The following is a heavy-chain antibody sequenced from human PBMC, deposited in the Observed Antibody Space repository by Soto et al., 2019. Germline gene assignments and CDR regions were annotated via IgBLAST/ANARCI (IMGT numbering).Heavy chain of an antibody. D-gene: IGHD2-2*01. V-gene: IGHV1-2*04. Sequence: ASVKVSCKASGYTFTGYYTHWVRQAPGQGLEWMGWINPNSGGTNYAQKFQGWVTMTRDTSISTAYMELSRLRSDDTAVYYCARVKLGYCSSTSCYASAFDIWGQGTMVTVSS. J-gene: IGHJ3*02. CDR3: ARVKLGYCSSTSCYASAFDI. CDR2: INPNSGGT. CDR1: GYTFTGYY.